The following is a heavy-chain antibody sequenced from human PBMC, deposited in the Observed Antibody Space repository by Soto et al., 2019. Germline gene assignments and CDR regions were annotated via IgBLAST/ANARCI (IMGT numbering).Heavy chain of an antibody. CDR2: ISSSSSYI. D-gene: IGHD3-22*01. V-gene: IGHV3-21*01. Sequence: EVQLVESGGGLVKPGGSLRLSCAASGFTFSSYSMNWVRQALGKGLEWVSSISSSSSYIYYADSVKGRFTISRDNAKNSLYLQMNSLRAEDTAVYYCASDPYYYDSSGYYYDWFDPWGQGTLVTVSS. CDR1: GFTFSSYS. CDR3: ASDPYYYDSSGYYYDWFDP. J-gene: IGHJ5*02.